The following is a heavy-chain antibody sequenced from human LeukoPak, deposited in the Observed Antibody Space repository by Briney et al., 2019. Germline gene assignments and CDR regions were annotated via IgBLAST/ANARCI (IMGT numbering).Heavy chain of an antibody. Sequence: SETLSLTCTVSGYSISSGYYWGWIRQPPGKGLEWIGSIYHSGSTYYNPSLKSRVTISVDTSKNQFSLKLSSVTAADTAVYYCARDLSPYGSGSYFDYWGQGTLVTVSS. CDR1: GYSISSGYY. V-gene: IGHV4-38-2*02. CDR2: IYHSGST. CDR3: ARDLSPYGSGSYFDY. D-gene: IGHD3-10*01. J-gene: IGHJ4*02.